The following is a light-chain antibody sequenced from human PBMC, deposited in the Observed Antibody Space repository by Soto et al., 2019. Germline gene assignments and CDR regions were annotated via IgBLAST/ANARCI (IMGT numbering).Light chain of an antibody. CDR1: QSLLHSNGYNY. Sequence: DIVMTQSPLSLPVTPGEPASIYCRSSQSLLHSNGYNYLDWYLQKPGQSPQLLIYLGSNRASGVPDRFSGSGSGTDFTPKISRVEAEDVGVYYCMQALQTPRTFGPGTKVDIE. V-gene: IGKV2-28*01. J-gene: IGKJ3*01. CDR3: MQALQTPRT. CDR2: LGS.